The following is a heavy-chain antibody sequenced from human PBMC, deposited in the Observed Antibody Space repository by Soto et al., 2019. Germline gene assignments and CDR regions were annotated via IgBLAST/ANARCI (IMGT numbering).Heavy chain of an antibody. Sequence: GGSLRLSCAASGFMFSAYWMSWVRQAPGKGLEWVANIHGDGGKIYYVDSVKGRFTISRDNAKRSLYLQMNSLRAEDTAVYYCARDFSDIVVVPAAILAYHYYYGMDVWGQGTTVTVSS. CDR3: ARDFSDIVVVPAAILAYHYYYGMDV. CDR2: IHGDGGKI. V-gene: IGHV3-7*01. CDR1: GFMFSAYW. D-gene: IGHD2-2*02. J-gene: IGHJ6*02.